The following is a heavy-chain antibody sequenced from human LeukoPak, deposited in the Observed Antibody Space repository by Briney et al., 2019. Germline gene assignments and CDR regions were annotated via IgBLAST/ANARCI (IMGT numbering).Heavy chain of an antibody. Sequence: GGSLRLSCAASGFTLSNYAMSWVRQAPGKGLEWVSALHESGASTYYADSVKGRFTISRDNAKNSLYLQMNSLRAEDTAVYYCARGYSSYYPDAFDIWGQGTMVTVSS. V-gene: IGHV3-23*01. CDR3: ARGYSSYYPDAFDI. CDR2: LHESGAST. J-gene: IGHJ3*02. CDR1: GFTLSNYA. D-gene: IGHD5-12*01.